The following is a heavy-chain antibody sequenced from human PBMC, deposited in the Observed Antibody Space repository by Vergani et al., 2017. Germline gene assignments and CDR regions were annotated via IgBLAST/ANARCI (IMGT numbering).Heavy chain of an antibody. J-gene: IGHJ2*01. V-gene: IGHV4-59*01. D-gene: IGHD5-18*01. CDR2: IYYSGST. Sequence: QVQLQESGPGLVKPSETLSLTCTVSGGSLSSYYWCWIRQPPGKGLEWFGYIYYSGSTNYNPSLKSRVTISVDTSKNQFSLKLSSVTAADTAVYYCARELRGYSYGPSAYFDLWGRGTLVTVSS. CDR3: ARELRGYSYGPSAYFDL. CDR1: GGSLSSYY.